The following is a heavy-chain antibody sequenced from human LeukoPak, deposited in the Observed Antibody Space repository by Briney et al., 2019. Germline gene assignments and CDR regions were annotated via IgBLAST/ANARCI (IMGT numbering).Heavy chain of an antibody. Sequence: SQTLSLTCAISGDSVSNNSAAWNWIRQSPSRGLEWLGRTYYRSKWYSDYAVSVKSRITINPDTSKIQFSLQLNSVTPEDTAVYYCARVTSTLNYFDYWGQGTLVTVSS. CDR3: ARVTSTLNYFDY. CDR2: TYYRSKWYS. CDR1: GDSVSNNSAA. D-gene: IGHD2-8*01. J-gene: IGHJ4*02. V-gene: IGHV6-1*01.